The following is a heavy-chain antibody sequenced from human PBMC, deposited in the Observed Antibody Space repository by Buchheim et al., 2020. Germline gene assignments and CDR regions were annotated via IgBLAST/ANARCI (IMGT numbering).Heavy chain of an antibody. CDR1: GYTFTSYY. D-gene: IGHD1-26*01. V-gene: IGHV1-46*01. CDR2: INPSGGST. CDR3: AREQKWELQPYYYGMDV. J-gene: IGHJ6*02. Sequence: QVQLVQSGAEVKKPGASVKVSCKASGYTFTSYYMHWVRQAPGQGLEWMGIINPSGGSTSYAQKFQGRVTMTRDTSTSTVYMELSRLRSEDTAVYYCAREQKWELQPYYYGMDVWGQGTT.